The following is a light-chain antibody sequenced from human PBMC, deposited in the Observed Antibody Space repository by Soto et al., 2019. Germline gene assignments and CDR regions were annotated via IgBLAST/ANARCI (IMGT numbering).Light chain of an antibody. CDR3: QQYNSLGA. Sequence: DIQMTQSPSTLSASVGDRVTITCRASQSISSWLAWYQQKPGKAPKLLIYKASSLESGVPSRFSGSGSGTEFTLTISSLQPDDLATYYCQQYNSLGAFGQGTKVDI. J-gene: IGKJ1*01. CDR1: QSISSW. V-gene: IGKV1-5*03. CDR2: KAS.